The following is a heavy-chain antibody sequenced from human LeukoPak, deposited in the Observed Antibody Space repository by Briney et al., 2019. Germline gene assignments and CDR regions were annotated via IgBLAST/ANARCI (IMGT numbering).Heavy chain of an antibody. CDR2: IYSGGST. D-gene: IGHD3-10*01. V-gene: IGHV3-53*01. Sequence: GGSLRLSCAASGFTFSSYGMHWVRQAPGKGLEWVSVIYSGGSTYYADSVKGRFTISRDNSKNTLYLQMNSLRAEDTAVYYCARAPPSNYYAPNAFDIWGQGTMVTVSS. J-gene: IGHJ3*02. CDR3: ARAPPSNYYAPNAFDI. CDR1: GFTFSSYG.